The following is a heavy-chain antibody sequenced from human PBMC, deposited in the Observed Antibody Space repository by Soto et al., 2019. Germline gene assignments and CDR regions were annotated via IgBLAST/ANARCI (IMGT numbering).Heavy chain of an antibody. D-gene: IGHD2-8*01. V-gene: IGHV3-15*01. J-gene: IGHJ6*02. Sequence: EVQLVESGGGLVKPGGSLRLSCAASGFTFSNAWMSWVRQAPGKGLEWVGRIKSKTDGGTTDYAAPVKGRFTISRDDSKNTLYLQMNSLKTEDTAVYYCTTLEIMVYAIPGNYYYGMDVWGQGTTVTVSS. CDR2: IKSKTDGGTT. CDR1: GFTFSNAW. CDR3: TTLEIMVYAIPGNYYYGMDV.